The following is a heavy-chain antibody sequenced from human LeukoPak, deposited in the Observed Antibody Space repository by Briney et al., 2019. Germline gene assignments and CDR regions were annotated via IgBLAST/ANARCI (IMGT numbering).Heavy chain of an antibody. J-gene: IGHJ4*02. Sequence: GASVKVSCTASGYTFTGYYLYWVRQAPGQGLEWMGWINPNSGGTNYAQKFQGRVTMTRDTSISTAYMEVSRLRSDDTAVYYCARDGITVTSFDYWGQGTLVTVSS. CDR3: ARDGITVTSFDY. CDR2: INPNSGGT. CDR1: GYTFTGYY. V-gene: IGHV1-2*02. D-gene: IGHD4-11*01.